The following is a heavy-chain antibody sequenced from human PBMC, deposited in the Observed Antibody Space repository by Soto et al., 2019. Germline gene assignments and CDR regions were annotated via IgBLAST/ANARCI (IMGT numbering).Heavy chain of an antibody. CDR1: GFTFSSYG. CDR2: ISYDGSNK. Sequence: QVQLVESGGSVAQPGRSLRLSCVASGFTFSSYGMHWVRQAPGKGLEWVAVISYDGSNKYYGDFVKSRFTISRDNSKNTLYLQIHSLTTEDTAVYYCAKDRQADLIHALNYWGQGTLVTVSS. D-gene: IGHD3-3*01. CDR3: AKDRQADLIHALNY. J-gene: IGHJ4*02. V-gene: IGHV3-30*18.